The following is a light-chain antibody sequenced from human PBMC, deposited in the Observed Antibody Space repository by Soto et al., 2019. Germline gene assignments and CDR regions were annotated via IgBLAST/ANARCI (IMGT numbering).Light chain of an antibody. CDR3: QTWGTGPYVV. V-gene: IGLV4-69*01. J-gene: IGLJ2*01. CDR2: LNSDGSH. CDR1: SGHSSYA. Sequence: QPVLTQSPSASASLGASVKLTCTLSSGHSSYAIAWHQQQPEKGPRYLMKLNSDGSHSKGDGIPARFSGSSSGAERYLTISSLQSEDEADYYCQTWGTGPYVVFGGGTKLTVL.